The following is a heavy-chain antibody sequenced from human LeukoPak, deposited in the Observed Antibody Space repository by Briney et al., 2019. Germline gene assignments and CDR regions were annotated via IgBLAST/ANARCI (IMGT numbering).Heavy chain of an antibody. D-gene: IGHD1-26*01. CDR3: ARDNSVGDNAWWFDP. J-gene: IGHJ5*02. CDR1: GYTFTSYY. Sequence: ASVKVSCKASGYTFTSYYMHWVRQAPGQGLEWMGLINPTGGSTGYAQKFQGKVTMTRDMSTSTDYMELSSLRSEDTAIYYCARDNSVGDNAWWFDPWGQGTLVTVSS. V-gene: IGHV1-46*01. CDR2: INPTGGST.